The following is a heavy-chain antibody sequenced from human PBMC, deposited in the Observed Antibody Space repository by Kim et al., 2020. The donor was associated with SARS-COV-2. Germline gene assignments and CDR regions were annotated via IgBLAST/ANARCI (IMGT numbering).Heavy chain of an antibody. D-gene: IGHD3-16*01. CDR3: ARGGREDYYYYYGMDV. CDR2: ISYDGSNK. J-gene: IGHJ6*02. V-gene: IGHV3-33*05. Sequence: GGSLRLSCAASGFTFSSYGMHWVRQAPGKGLEWVAVISYDGSNKYYADSVKGRFTISRDNSKNTLYLQMNSLRAEDTAVYYCARGGREDYYYYYGMDVWGQGTTVTVSS. CDR1: GFTFSSYG.